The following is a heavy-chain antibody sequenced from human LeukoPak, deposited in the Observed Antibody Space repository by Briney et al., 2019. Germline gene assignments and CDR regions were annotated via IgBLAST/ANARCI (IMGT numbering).Heavy chain of an antibody. CDR1: GGSISGYY. Sequence: PSETLSLTCTVSGGSISGYYWSWIRQHPGKGLEWIGYIYYSGSTYYNPSLKSRVTISVDTSKNQFSLKLSSVTAADTAVYYCARLRYHFYYYYGMDVWGQGTTVTVSS. D-gene: IGHD1-1*01. CDR2: IYYSGST. CDR3: ARLRYHFYYYYGMDV. V-gene: IGHV4-31*03. J-gene: IGHJ6*02.